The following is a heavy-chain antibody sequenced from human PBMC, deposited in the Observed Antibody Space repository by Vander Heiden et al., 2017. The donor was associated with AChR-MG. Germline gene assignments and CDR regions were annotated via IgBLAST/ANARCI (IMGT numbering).Heavy chain of an antibody. J-gene: IGHJ5*02. D-gene: IGHD2-2*01. V-gene: IGHV1-69*01. Sequence: QLLQSGAEVKKPGSSVKVSCKASGGTSSTYALRWVRQAPGQGLEWMGGIIPIVGTANYAQKLQGRVTMTADESTSTAYMELSSLRSEDTAVYYCARDPRGLAAMAGGPAATNWFDPWGHVTLVTVSS. CDR1: GGTSSTYA. CDR3: ARDPRGLAAMAGGPAATNWFDP. CDR2: IIPIVGTA.